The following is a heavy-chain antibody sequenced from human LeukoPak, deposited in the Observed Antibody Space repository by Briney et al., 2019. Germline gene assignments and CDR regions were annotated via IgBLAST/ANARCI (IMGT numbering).Heavy chain of an antibody. D-gene: IGHD2-15*01. CDR2: IIPIFGTA. Sequence: SVKVSCKAAGVSFSSYAISSVRQAPGQGLEWMGRIIPIFGTANYAQKFQGRVTITTDESTSTAYMELSSLRSEDTAVYYCARGVVSYYYYYYMDVWGTWTTVTVSS. CDR1: GVSFSSYA. CDR3: ARGVVSYYYYYYMDV. J-gene: IGHJ6*03. V-gene: IGHV1-69*05.